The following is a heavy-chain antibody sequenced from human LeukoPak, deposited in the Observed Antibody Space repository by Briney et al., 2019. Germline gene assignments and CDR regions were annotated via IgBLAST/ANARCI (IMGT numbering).Heavy chain of an antibody. J-gene: IGHJ4*02. CDR2: ISYDGSNK. CDR3: AKDSSGWSFIAYYFDY. Sequence: GGSLRLSCAASGFTFSSYAMHWVRQAPGKGLEWVAVISYDGSNKYYADSVKGRFTISRDNSKNTLYLQMNSLRAEDTAVYYCAKDSSGWSFIAYYFDYWGQGTLVTVSS. V-gene: IGHV3-30*18. D-gene: IGHD6-19*01. CDR1: GFTFSSYA.